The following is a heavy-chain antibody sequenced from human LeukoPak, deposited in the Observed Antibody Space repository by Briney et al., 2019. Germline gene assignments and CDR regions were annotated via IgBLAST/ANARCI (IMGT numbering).Heavy chain of an antibody. CDR1: GFTFRSHG. Sequence: PGGSLRLSCAASGFTFRSHGIHWVRQAPGKGLECAALISYDGSETYYVDSVRGRFTISRDNSKDTVDLHMSSLRADDTAVYYCARSREWELLSSFDSWGQGTLVTVSS. D-gene: IGHD1-26*01. V-gene: IGHV3-30*03. J-gene: IGHJ4*02. CDR3: ARSREWELLSSFDS. CDR2: ISYDGSET.